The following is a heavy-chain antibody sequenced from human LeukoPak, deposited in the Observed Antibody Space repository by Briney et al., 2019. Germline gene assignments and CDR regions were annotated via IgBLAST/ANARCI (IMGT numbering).Heavy chain of an antibody. J-gene: IGHJ4*02. CDR2: IYYSGTT. CDR1: GGSISSGDYY. Sequence: SETLSLTCTVSGGSISSGDYYWSWIRQPPGEGLEWIGYIYYSGTTYYNPSLKSRVTISVDTSKNQFSLKLPSVTAADTAVYHCAREPLVGRYFDYWGQGSLVAVSS. D-gene: IGHD2-2*01. V-gene: IGHV4-31*03. CDR3: AREPLVGRYFDY.